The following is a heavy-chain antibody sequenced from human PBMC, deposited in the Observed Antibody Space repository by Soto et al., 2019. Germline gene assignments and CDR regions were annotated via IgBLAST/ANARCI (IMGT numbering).Heavy chain of an antibody. CDR1: GFTFSSYG. D-gene: IGHD5-18*01. J-gene: IGHJ4*02. Sequence: GGSLRLSCAASGFTFSSYGMHWVRQAPGKGLGWVAVIWYDGSNKYYADSVKGRFTISRDNSKNTLYLQMNSLRAEDTAVYYCAKAGGYSYGSLTYWGQGTLVTVSS. V-gene: IGHV3-30*02. CDR3: AKAGGYSYGSLTY. CDR2: IWYDGSNK.